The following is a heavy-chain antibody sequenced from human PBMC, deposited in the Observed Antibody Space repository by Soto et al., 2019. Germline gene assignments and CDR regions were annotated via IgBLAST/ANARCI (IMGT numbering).Heavy chain of an antibody. CDR1: GFTFSSYS. J-gene: IGHJ3*02. V-gene: IGHV3-21*01. CDR2: ISSSSSYI. CDR3: ASDWYSSSWVAGPVAGPHDAFDI. Sequence: GGSLRLSCAASGFTFSSYSMNWVRQAPGKGLEWVSSISSSSSYIYYADSVKGRFTISRDNAKNSLYLQMNSLRAEDTAVYYCASDWYSSSWVAGPVAGPHDAFDIWGQGTMVTVSS. D-gene: IGHD6-13*01.